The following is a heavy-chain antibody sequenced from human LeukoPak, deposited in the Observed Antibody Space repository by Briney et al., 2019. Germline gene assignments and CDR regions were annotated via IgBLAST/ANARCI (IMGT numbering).Heavy chain of an antibody. CDR1: GFTFSSYA. J-gene: IGHJ4*02. CDR3: AKDRLGYCSSTTGYAFAY. CDR2: ISGSGGST. Sequence: PGGSLRLSCAASGFTFSSYAMSWVRQAPGKGLEWVSAISGSGGSTYYADSVKGRFTISRDNSKNTLYLQMNSRRAEDTAVYYCAKDRLGYCSSTTGYAFAYWGQGTLVTVPS. D-gene: IGHD2-2*01. V-gene: IGHV3-23*01.